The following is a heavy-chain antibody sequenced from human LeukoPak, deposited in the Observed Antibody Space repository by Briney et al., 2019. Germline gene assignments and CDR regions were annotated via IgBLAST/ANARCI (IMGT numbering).Heavy chain of an antibody. CDR3: ARDDIFDY. D-gene: IGHD2-15*01. Sequence: ASVKVSCKASGYTFTGYYMHWVRQAPAQGLEWMGIINPSGGSTSYAHKFQGRVTMTRDMSTSTVYMELSSLRSEDTAVYYCARDDIFDYWGQGTLVTVSS. V-gene: IGHV1-46*01. CDR2: INPSGGST. CDR1: GYTFTGYY. J-gene: IGHJ4*02.